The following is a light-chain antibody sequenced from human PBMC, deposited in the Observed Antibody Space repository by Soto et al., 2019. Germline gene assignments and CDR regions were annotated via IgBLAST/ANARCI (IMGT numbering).Light chain of an antibody. CDR3: SSYIGSESCV. V-gene: IGLV2-14*01. J-gene: IGLJ3*02. Sequence: QSALTQPASVSGSPGQSITISCTGTNSDIGNYKYVSWYQQHPHKVPKLMIYEVSKRPSEVSNRFSCSKAVNTASLTISGLQAEDEADYYRSSYIGSESCVFGGGTKLTVL. CDR2: EVS. CDR1: NSDIGNYKY.